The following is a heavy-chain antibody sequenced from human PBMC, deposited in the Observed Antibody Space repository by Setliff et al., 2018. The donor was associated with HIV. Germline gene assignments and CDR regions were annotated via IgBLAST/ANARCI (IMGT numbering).Heavy chain of an antibody. CDR2: IYANGYA. Sequence: PSETLSLTCSVSGDSVSNCYWSWIRQPAGKGLEYIGRIYANGYANYNPSLKSRVTMSVDTSKNQFSLNLTSVTAADTATYYCARILISYGSGTHKYFDYWGQGTVVTVSS. J-gene: IGHJ4*02. D-gene: IGHD3-10*01. V-gene: IGHV4-4*07. CDR3: ARILISYGSGTHKYFDY. CDR1: GDSVSNCY.